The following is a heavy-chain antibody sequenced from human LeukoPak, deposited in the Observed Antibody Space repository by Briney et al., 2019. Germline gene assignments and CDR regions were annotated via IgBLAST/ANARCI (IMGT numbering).Heavy chain of an antibody. CDR2: IDSGGGT. V-gene: IGHV3-53*01. J-gene: IGHJ4*02. CDR1: GFTVRANY. Sequence: GGSLRLSCAASGFTVRANYMSWVRQAPGKGLEWVSVIDSGGGTYYVDSVMGRFTISRDNSKNTLYLQMNSLRVEDTAVYYCARDTAVDCWGQGTLVTVSS. CDR3: ARDTAVDC. D-gene: IGHD5-18*01.